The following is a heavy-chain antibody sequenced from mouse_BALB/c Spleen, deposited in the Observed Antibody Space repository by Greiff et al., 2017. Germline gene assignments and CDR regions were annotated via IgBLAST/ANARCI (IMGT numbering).Heavy chain of an antibody. V-gene: IGHV5-12-1*01. CDR2: ISSGGGST. D-gene: IGHD2-2*01. CDR3: ARSYYGYLYAMDY. CDR1: GFAFSSYD. Sequence: EVQRVESGGGLVKPGGSLKLSCAASGFAFSSYDMSWVRQTPEKRLEWVAYISSGGGSTYYPDTVKGRFTISRDNAKNTLYLQMSSLKSEDTAMYYCARSYYGYLYAMDYWGQGTSVTVSS. J-gene: IGHJ4*01.